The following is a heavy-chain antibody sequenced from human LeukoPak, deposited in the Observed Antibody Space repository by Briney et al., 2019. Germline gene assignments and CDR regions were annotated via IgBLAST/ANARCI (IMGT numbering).Heavy chain of an antibody. Sequence: GGSLRLSCAASGFTFSDYEMNWVRQAPGKGLEWLSYISTGGRNIKYADSVKRRFTISRDNARSSLFLQMTNLRVEDTAVYFCARGATVTYYFDHWGQGALVAVSS. V-gene: IGHV3-48*03. J-gene: IGHJ4*02. CDR3: ARGATVTYYFDH. CDR1: GFTFSDYE. D-gene: IGHD4-17*01. CDR2: ISTGGRNI.